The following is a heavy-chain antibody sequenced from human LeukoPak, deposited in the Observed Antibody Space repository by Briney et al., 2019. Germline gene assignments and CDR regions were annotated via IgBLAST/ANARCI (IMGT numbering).Heavy chain of an antibody. V-gene: IGHV4-34*01. D-gene: IGHD2-2*01. CDR3: ARGHPLGYCSSTSCPGGFNWFDP. Sequence: SETLSLTCAVCGGSFSGYYWSWIRQPPGKGLEWIGEINHSGSTNYNPSLKSRVTISVDTSKNQFSLKLSSVTAADTAVYYCARGHPLGYCSSTSCPGGFNWFDPWGQGTLVTVSS. J-gene: IGHJ5*02. CDR1: GGSFSGYY. CDR2: INHSGST.